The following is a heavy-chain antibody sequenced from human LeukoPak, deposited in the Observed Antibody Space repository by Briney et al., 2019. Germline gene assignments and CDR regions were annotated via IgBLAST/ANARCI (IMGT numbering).Heavy chain of an antibody. J-gene: IGHJ4*02. CDR1: GGSFSGYY. D-gene: IGHD6-6*01. CDR3: ARGSRRIAARPLRGGPIDY. CDR2: IYYSGST. Sequence: PSETLSLTCAVYGGSFSGYYWGWIRQPPGKGLEWIGSIYYSGSTYYNPSLKSRVTISVDTSKNQFSLKLSSVTAADTAVYYCARGSRRIAARPLRGGPIDYWGQGTLVTVSS. V-gene: IGHV4-34*01.